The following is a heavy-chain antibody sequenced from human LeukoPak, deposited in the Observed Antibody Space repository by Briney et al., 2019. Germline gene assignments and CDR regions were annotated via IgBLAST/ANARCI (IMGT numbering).Heavy chain of an antibody. V-gene: IGHV4-59*01. D-gene: IGHD1-1*01. Sequence: SETLSLTCTVSGGPINYYYWSWIRQPPGEGLEWIGYISNGGTTNYNPSLKSRVTISVDKSKNQLSLKLGSVTAADTAVYHCVRLQPNTGEWAFDIWGQGTLVTVS. CDR2: ISNGGTT. CDR1: GGPINYYY. J-gene: IGHJ3*02. CDR3: VRLQPNTGEWAFDI.